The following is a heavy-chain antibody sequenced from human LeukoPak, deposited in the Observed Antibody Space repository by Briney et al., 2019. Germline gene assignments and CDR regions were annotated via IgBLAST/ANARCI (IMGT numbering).Heavy chain of an antibody. CDR2: IYYSGST. J-gene: IGHJ4*02. Sequence: SETLSLTCTVSGGSISSYYWSWIRQPPGKGLEWIGYIYYSGSTNYNPSLKSRVTISVDTSKNQFSLKLSSVTAADTAVYYCARKDCSGGSCYYLDYWGQGTLVTVSS. CDR3: ARKDCSGGSCYYLDY. CDR1: GGSISSYY. V-gene: IGHV4-59*08. D-gene: IGHD2-15*01.